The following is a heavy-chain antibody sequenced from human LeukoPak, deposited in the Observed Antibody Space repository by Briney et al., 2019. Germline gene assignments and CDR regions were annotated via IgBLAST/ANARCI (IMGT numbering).Heavy chain of an antibody. Sequence: GGSLRLSCAASRFTFSSYGMHWVRQAPGKGLEWVAFNRYDGSNKYYADSVKGRFTISRDNSKNTLYLQMNSLRAEDTAVYYCAKSGLNRFDYWGQGTLVTVSS. CDR2: NRYDGSNK. CDR3: AKSGLNRFDY. V-gene: IGHV3-30*02. CDR1: RFTFSSYG. D-gene: IGHD2-15*01. J-gene: IGHJ4*02.